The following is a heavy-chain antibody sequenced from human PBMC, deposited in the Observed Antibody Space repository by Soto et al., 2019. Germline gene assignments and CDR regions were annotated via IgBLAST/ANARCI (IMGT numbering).Heavy chain of an antibody. D-gene: IGHD2-15*01. CDR1: GGSISSSSYY. Sequence: SETLSLTCTVSGGSISSSSYYWGWIRQSPGKGLEWIGSIYYSGSTYYNPSLKSRVTISVDTSENQFSLKLSSVTAADMAVYYCARHLPPGYGIYFDYWGKGTLVTVSS. CDR3: ARHLPPGYGIYFDY. CDR2: IYYSGST. V-gene: IGHV4-39*01. J-gene: IGHJ4*02.